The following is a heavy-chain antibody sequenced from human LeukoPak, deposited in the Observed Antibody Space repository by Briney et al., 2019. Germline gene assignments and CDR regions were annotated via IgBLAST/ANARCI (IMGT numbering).Heavy chain of an antibody. V-gene: IGHV3-74*01. Sequence: GGSLRLSCAASGFTFSSSAMSWVRQAPGKGLVWVSRINSDGSSTSYADSVKGRFTISRDNAKNTLYLQMNSLRAEDTAVYYCATGLYSSGWYFDYWGQGTLVTVSS. CDR1: GFTFSSSA. D-gene: IGHD6-19*01. J-gene: IGHJ4*02. CDR2: INSDGSST. CDR3: ATGLYSSGWYFDY.